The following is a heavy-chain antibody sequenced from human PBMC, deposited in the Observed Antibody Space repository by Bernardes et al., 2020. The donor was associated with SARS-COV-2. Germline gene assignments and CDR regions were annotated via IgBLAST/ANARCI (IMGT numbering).Heavy chain of an antibody. CDR3: GVRKVPAAAAQVDF. CDR2: LYSGGRT. CDR1: GFTVRNSY. V-gene: IGHV3-53*01. Sequence: VGSLRLSCAASGFTVRNSYMSWVRQAPGPGLAWVSLLYSGGRTYYADSVKGRFTISRDNSENTLYLQMESLRAEDTAVYYCGVRKVPAAAAQVDFWGQGTLVTGSS. D-gene: IGHD2-15*01. J-gene: IGHJ4*02.